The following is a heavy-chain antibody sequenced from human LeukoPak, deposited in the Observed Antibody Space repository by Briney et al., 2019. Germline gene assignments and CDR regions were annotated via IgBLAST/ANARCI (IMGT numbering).Heavy chain of an antibody. D-gene: IGHD3-16*01. CDR3: ARAPLTRGGKGIWFDP. Sequence: SETLSLTCTVSGGSINSYYWSWIRQPAGKGLEWIGRIFSSGNTIYNPSLQSRVTMSVDTSKNQFSLRLSSVTAADTAVYYCARAPLTRGGKGIWFDPWGQGTLVTVSS. CDR2: IFSSGNT. J-gene: IGHJ5*02. V-gene: IGHV4-4*07. CDR1: GGSINSYY.